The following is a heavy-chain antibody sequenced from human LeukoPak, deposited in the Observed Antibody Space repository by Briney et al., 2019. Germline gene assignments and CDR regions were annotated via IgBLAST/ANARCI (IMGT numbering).Heavy chain of an antibody. Sequence: SENLSLTCTVYGGSFSGYYWSWIRQPPGKGLEWIGEINHSGSTNYNPSLKSRVTISVDTSKNQFSLKLSSVTAADTAVYYCARGPLPGYWGQGTLVTVSS. V-gene: IGHV4-34*01. CDR1: GGSFSGYY. D-gene: IGHD3-10*01. CDR3: ARGPLPGY. J-gene: IGHJ4*02. CDR2: INHSGST.